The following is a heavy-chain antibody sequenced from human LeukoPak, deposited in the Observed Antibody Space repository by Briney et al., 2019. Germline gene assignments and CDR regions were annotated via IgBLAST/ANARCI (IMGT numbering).Heavy chain of an antibody. V-gene: IGHV4-39*07. J-gene: IGHJ4*02. Sequence: PSETLSLTCTVSGGSISSSGSYWGWIRQPPGRGLEWIVTIYYSGSTYYNPSLKSRVTISVDTSKNQFSLKLSSVTAADTAVYYCARGLPYSSSSFFGYWGQGTLVTVSS. CDR1: GGSISSSGSY. CDR3: ARGLPYSSSSFFGY. CDR2: IYYSGST. D-gene: IGHD6-6*01.